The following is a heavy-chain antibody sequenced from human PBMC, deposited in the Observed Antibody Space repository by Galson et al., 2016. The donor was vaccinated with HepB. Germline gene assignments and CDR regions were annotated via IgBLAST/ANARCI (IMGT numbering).Heavy chain of an antibody. J-gene: IGHJ4*02. CDR1: GYTFTNYA. CDR2: INAGNGNT. D-gene: IGHD4-17*01. Sequence: SVKVSCKASGYTFTNYAIHWVCQAPGQRLEWMGWINAGNGNTRYSQKFQGRVTITRDTFASTAYMELSSLRSEDTAVYYCARDVGMTTWVYWGQGTLVTVSS. CDR3: ARDVGMTTWVY. V-gene: IGHV1-3*01.